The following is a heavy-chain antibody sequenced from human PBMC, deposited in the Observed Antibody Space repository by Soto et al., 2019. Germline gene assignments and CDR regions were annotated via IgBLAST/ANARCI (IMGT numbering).Heavy chain of an antibody. CDR1: GGSISSYY. Sequence: QVQLQESGPGLVKPSETLSLTCTVSGGSISSYYWSWIRQPPGKGLEWIGYIYYSGSTNYNPSLKSRVTISVDTSKNQFSLKLSSVTAADTAVYYCARDFGSGNDYWGQGTLVTVSS. J-gene: IGHJ4*02. CDR3: ARDFGSGNDY. V-gene: IGHV4-59*01. D-gene: IGHD3-10*01. CDR2: IYYSGST.